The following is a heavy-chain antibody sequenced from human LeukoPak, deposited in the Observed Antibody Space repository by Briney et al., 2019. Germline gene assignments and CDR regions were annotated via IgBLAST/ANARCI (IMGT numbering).Heavy chain of an antibody. CDR2: INRDETTI. Sequence: PGGSLRLSCVTSGFTFSSYWMTWVRQAPGKGLLWVSGINRDETTITYADFVKGRFTISRDNAKSTLYLQMHSLRAEDTAVYYCVRDPYDILTGPYFDYWGQGTLVTVSS. J-gene: IGHJ4*02. CDR1: GFTFSSYW. CDR3: VRDPYDILTGPYFDY. V-gene: IGHV3-74*01. D-gene: IGHD3-9*01.